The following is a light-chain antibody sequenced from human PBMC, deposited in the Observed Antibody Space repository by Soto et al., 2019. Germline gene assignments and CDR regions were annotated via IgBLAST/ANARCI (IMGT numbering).Light chain of an antibody. CDR2: AAS. CDR3: QQLNSYPIT. J-gene: IGKJ5*01. Sequence: DIQLTQSPSFLSASVGDRVTITCRASQGISSHLAWYQQKPGKAPKLLIYAASTLQSGVPSRFSGSGSGTEFTLTISSLQPEDCATYYCQQLNSYPITVGQGTRLEIK. CDR1: QGISSH. V-gene: IGKV1-9*01.